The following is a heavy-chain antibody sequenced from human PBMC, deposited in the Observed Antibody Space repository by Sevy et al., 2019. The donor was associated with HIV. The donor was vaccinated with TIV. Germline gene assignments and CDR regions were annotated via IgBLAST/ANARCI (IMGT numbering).Heavy chain of an antibody. Sequence: SETLSLTCTVSGGSISSSSYYWGWIRQPRGKGLEWIGSIYYSGSTYYNPSLKSRVTISVDTSKNQFSLKLSSVTAADTAVYYCAALVVSSPGYYYYYGMDVWGQGTTVTVSS. CDR2: IYYSGST. V-gene: IGHV4-39*01. J-gene: IGHJ6*02. D-gene: IGHD6-13*01. CDR3: AALVVSSPGYYYYYGMDV. CDR1: GGSISSSSYY.